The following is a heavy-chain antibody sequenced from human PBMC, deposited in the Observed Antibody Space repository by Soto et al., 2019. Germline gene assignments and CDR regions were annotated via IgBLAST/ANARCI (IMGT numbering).Heavy chain of an antibody. CDR3: AKDKDGYGPYYFDY. D-gene: IGHD5-18*01. CDR1: GFTFDDYA. V-gene: IGHV3-9*01. CDR2: ISWNSGSI. Sequence: GGSLRLSCAASGFTFDDYAMHWVRKAPGKGLEWVSGISWNSGSIGYADSVKGRFTISRDNAKNSLYLQMNSLRAEDTALYYCAKDKDGYGPYYFDYWGQGTLVTVSS. J-gene: IGHJ4*02.